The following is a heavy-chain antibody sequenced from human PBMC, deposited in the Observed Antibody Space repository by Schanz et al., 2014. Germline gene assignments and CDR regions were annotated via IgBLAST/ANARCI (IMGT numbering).Heavy chain of an antibody. CDR1: GFTFGNFF. Sequence: EVQLVESGGWLVQPGGSLRLSCAASGFTFGNFFMSWVRQAPGKGLEWVANIKQDGIEKYYVDSVKGRFTISRDNAKNSLYLQMNSLTADDTAVYYCARDKGGYYPFDYWGRGTLVTVSS. CDR2: IKQDGIEK. J-gene: IGHJ4*02. D-gene: IGHD3-3*01. V-gene: IGHV3-7*01. CDR3: ARDKGGYYPFDY.